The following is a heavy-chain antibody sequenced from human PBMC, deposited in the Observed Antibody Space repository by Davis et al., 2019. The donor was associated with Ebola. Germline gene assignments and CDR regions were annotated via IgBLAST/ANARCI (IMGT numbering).Heavy chain of an antibody. CDR3: ARAQFPTTSDH. Sequence: ISSGGYAWSWIRQPPGKGLEWIGYIYYSGSTYYNPSLKSRVTISVDTSKNQFSLKLSSVTAADTAVYYCARAQFPTTSDHWGQGTLVTVSS. CDR1: ISSGGYA. D-gene: IGHD1-1*01. CDR2: IYYSGST. J-gene: IGHJ4*02. V-gene: IGHV4-30-2*04.